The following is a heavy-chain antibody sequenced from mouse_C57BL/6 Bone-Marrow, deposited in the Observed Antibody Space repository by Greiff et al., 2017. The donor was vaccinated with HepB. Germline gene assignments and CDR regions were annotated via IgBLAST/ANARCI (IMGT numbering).Heavy chain of an antibody. J-gene: IGHJ4*01. D-gene: IGHD2-2*01. Sequence: VQGVESGPGLVQPSQSLSITCTVSGFSLTSYGVHWVRQSPGKGLEWLGVIWSGGSTDYNAAFISRLSISKDNSKSQVFFKMNSLQADDTAIYYCARKRGVTTTGYAMDYWGQGTSVTVSS. CDR2: IWSGGST. V-gene: IGHV2-2*01. CDR3: ARKRGVTTTGYAMDY. CDR1: GFSLTSYG.